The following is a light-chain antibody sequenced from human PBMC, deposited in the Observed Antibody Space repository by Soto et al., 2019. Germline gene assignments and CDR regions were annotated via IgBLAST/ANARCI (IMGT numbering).Light chain of an antibody. CDR3: QQYNNWPPVT. V-gene: IGKV3-15*01. CDR1: QSVSSN. J-gene: IGKJ1*01. Sequence: EIVMTQSPATLSVSPGERATLSCRASQSVSSNLSWYQQKPGQAPRLLIYGASTRATGIPARFSGSGSGTEFTLTISSLQSEDFAVYYCQQYNNWPPVTFGQGTKVEIK. CDR2: GAS.